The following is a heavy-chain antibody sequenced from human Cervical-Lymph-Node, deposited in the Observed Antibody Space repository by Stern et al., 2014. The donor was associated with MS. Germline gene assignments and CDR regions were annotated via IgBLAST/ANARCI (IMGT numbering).Heavy chain of an antibody. Sequence: QVQLVQSGAEVKKPGASVKVSCKASGYTFTSYGISWVRQAPGQGLEWEGWISAYNGNANYAQKLQGRVTMTAATSTSTAYMELRSLRPDDTAVYYCARGLLGSENAFDIWGQGTMVTVSS. CDR3: ARGLLGSENAFDI. CDR1: GYTFTSYG. D-gene: IGHD2-15*01. V-gene: IGHV1-18*01. J-gene: IGHJ3*02. CDR2: ISAYNGNA.